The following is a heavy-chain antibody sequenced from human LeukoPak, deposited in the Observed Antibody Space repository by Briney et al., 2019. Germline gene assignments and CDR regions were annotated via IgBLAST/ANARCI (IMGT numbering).Heavy chain of an antibody. CDR2: IYWDDDK. V-gene: IGHV2-5*02. CDR3: AHTYYYDSSGYYPSDY. J-gene: IGHJ4*02. D-gene: IGHD3-22*01. CDR1: GFSLSTSGVG. Sequence: SGPTLVNPTQTLTLTCTFSGFSLSTSGVGVGWIRQPPGKALEWLALIYWDDDKRYSPSLKSRLTITKDTSKNQVVLTMTNMDPVDTATYYCAHTYYYDSSGYYPSDYWGQGTLVTVSS.